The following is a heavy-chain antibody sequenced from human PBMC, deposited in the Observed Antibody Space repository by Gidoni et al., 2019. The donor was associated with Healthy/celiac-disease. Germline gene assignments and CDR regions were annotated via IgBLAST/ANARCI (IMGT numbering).Heavy chain of an antibody. CDR2: MNPNSGNT. J-gene: IGHJ6*02. CDR3: ASRPLYYYYYGMDV. CDR1: GYTFTSYY. Sequence: QVQLVQSGAEVKKHGASVKVSCKAYGYTFTSYYINWVRQALGQVLEGMGWMNPNSGNTAYAQKFQGRVTMTRNTSISTSYMELSSLRSEDTAVYYCASRPLYYYYYGMDVWGQGTTVTVSS. V-gene: IGHV1-8*01.